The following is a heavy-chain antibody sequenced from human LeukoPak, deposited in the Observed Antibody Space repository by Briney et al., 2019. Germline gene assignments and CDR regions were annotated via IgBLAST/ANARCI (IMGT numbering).Heavy chain of an antibody. CDR2: IYTSGST. CDR1: GGSISSYY. V-gene: IGHV4-4*07. Sequence: NPSETLSLTCTVSGGSISSYYWGWIRQPAGKGLEWIGRIYTSGSTNYNPSLKSRVTMSVDTSKNQLSLKLSSVTAADTAVYYCARSTTGWFGEFSDAFDIWGQGTMVTVSS. CDR3: ARSTTGWFGEFSDAFDI. J-gene: IGHJ3*02. D-gene: IGHD3-10*01.